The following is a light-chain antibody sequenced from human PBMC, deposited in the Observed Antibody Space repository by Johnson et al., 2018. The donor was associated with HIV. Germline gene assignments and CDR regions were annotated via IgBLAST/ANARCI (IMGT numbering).Light chain of an antibody. CDR2: EDN. CDR1: SSNVGNNV. Sequence: QSVLTQPPSVSAAPGQKVTISCSGSSSNVGNNVVSWYQQLPGTAPKVLIYEDNKRPSGIPDRFSGSKSGTSATLGITGLQTGDEADYYCGTWDSSLSAGYVFGTGTKVTVL. CDR3: GTWDSSLSAGYV. V-gene: IGLV1-51*02. J-gene: IGLJ1*01.